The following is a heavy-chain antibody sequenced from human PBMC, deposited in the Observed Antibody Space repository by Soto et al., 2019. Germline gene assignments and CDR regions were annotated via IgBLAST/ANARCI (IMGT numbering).Heavy chain of an antibody. CDR2: ISGSGGST. CDR1: GFTFSSYD. CDR3: AKDRGISDYYYGMDV. J-gene: IGHJ6*02. D-gene: IGHD3-3*01. V-gene: IGHV3-23*01. Sequence: EVQLLESGGGLVQPGGSLRLSCAASGFTFSSYDMSWVRQAPGKGLEWVSAISGSGGSTYYADSVKGRFTISRDNSKNTLYLQMNSLRAEDTAVYYCAKDRGISDYYYGMDVWGQGTTVTVSS.